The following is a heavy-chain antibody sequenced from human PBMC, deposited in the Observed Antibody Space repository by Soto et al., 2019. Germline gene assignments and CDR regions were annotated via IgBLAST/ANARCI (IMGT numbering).Heavy chain of an antibody. CDR3: TTDLSAHMVRGVIIPDYYYGMDV. V-gene: IGHV3-15*01. CDR2: IKSKTDGGTT. CDR1: GFTFSNAW. J-gene: IGHJ6*02. D-gene: IGHD3-10*01. Sequence: GGSLRLSCAASGFTFSNAWMSWVRQAPGKGLEWVGRIKSKTDGGTTDYAAPVKGRFTISRDDSKNTLYLQMNSLKTEDTAVYYCTTDLSAHMVRGVIIPDYYYGMDVWGQGTTVTVSS.